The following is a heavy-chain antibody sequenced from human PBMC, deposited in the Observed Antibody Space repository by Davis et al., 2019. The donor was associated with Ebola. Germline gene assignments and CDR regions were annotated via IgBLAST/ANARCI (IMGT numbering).Heavy chain of an antibody. CDR2: IWYDGSNK. J-gene: IGHJ4*02. CDR1: GFTFSSYG. Sequence: PGGSLRLSCAASGFTFSSYGMHWVRQAPGRGLEWVAVIWYDGSNKYYGDSVKGRFTISRDNSKNTLYLQMNSLRAEDTAVYYCARDRGHFDYWGQGTLVTVSS. CDR3: ARDRGHFDY. V-gene: IGHV3-33*01. D-gene: IGHD3-10*01.